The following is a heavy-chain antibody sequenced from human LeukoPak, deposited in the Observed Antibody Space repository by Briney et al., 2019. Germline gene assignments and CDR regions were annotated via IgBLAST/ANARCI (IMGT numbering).Heavy chain of an antibody. J-gene: IGHJ4*02. CDR1: GDSVSSNSAA. D-gene: IGHD6-19*01. Sequence: SQTLSLTCAISGDSVSSNSAAWNWIRQSPSRGLEWLGWTYYRSKWYNDYAVSVKSRITINPDTSKNQFSLQLNSVTPEDTAVYYCARALRYSSGWALDYWGQGTLVTVSS. CDR2: TYYRSKWYN. V-gene: IGHV6-1*01. CDR3: ARALRYSSGWALDY.